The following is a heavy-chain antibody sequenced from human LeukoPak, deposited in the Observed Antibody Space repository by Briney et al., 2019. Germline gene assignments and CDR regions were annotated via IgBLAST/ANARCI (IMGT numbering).Heavy chain of an antibody. CDR3: AREFYYDFWSGYPNYYYYYMDV. D-gene: IGHD3-3*01. J-gene: IGHJ6*03. CDR2: IYTSGST. Sequence: SETLSLTCTVSGGSISSYYWSWIRQPAGKGLEWIGRIYTSGSTNYNPSLKGRVTMSVDTSKNQSSLKLSSVTAADTAVYYCAREFYYDFWSGYPNYYYYYMDVWGKGTTVTVSS. CDR1: GGSISSYY. V-gene: IGHV4-4*07.